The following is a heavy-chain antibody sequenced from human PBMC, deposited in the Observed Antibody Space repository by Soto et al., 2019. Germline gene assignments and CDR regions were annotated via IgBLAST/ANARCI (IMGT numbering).Heavy chain of an antibody. J-gene: IGHJ4*02. Sequence: QVQLVQSVAEVKKPGSSVKVSCKASGGTFSSYTISWVRQAPGQGLEWMGRIIPILGIANYAQKFQGRVTITADKSTSTAYMELSSLRAEDTAVYYCASAVRCSGGSCYFDYWGQGTLVTVSS. CDR1: GGTFSSYT. V-gene: IGHV1-69*02. CDR2: IIPILGIA. CDR3: ASAVRCSGGSCYFDY. D-gene: IGHD2-15*01.